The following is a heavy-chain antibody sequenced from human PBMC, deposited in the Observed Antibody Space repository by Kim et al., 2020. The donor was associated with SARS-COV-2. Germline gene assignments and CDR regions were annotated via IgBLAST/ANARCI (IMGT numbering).Heavy chain of an antibody. CDR2: ISSGITYT. CDR3: SRDGVRGIIDR. J-gene: IGHJ1*01. CDR1: GFIFSDYY. D-gene: IGHD3-16*01. V-gene: IGHV3-11*05. Sequence: GGSLRLSCTPSGFIFSDYYMSWIRQAPGKGLEWISYISSGITYTNYADSVRGRFTISRDNAKNSLYLEMNSLRAEDTAIYYCSRDGVRGIIDRWGLGTLVTVSS.